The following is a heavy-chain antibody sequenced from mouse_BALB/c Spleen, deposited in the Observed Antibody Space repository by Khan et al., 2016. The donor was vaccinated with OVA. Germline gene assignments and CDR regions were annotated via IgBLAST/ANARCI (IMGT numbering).Heavy chain of an antibody. CDR2: ISPGSGTP. Sequence: DLVKPGASVKLSCKASGYTFTSYWINWIKQRPGQGLEWIGRISPGSGTPYYNEMFKGKATLTVDPSSSTAYIQISRLSSEDAAVYFCARENYYGSSHDAMDYWGQGISVTVSS. J-gene: IGHJ4*01. D-gene: IGHD1-1*01. V-gene: IGHV1S41*01. CDR3: ARENYYGSSHDAMDY. CDR1: GYTFTSYW.